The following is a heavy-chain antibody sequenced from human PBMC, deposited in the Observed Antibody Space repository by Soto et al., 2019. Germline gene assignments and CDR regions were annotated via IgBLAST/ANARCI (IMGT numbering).Heavy chain of an antibody. V-gene: IGHV4-4*02. Sequence: QVQLQESGPGLVKPSETLSLTCAVSGGSISSPNWWSWYRQPPGKGLEWIGEMYPSGSSNRNPSLNSPVTISLDTSKNHFTLKLTSLTAADTAMYYCAREGFDHRTDYWGQGIPVTVSS. J-gene: IGHJ4*02. CDR2: MYPSGSS. CDR3: AREGFDHRTDY. CDR1: GGSISSPNW.